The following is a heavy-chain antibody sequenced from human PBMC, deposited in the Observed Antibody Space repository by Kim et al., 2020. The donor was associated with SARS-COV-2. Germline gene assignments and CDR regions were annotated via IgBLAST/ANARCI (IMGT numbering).Heavy chain of an antibody. CDR3: ASYSGYERLFGY. D-gene: IGHD5-12*01. V-gene: IGHV4-39*01. CDR2: IYYSGST. J-gene: IGHJ4*02. Sequence: SETLSLTCTVSGGSISSSSYYWGWIRQPPGKGLEWIGSIYYSGSTYYNPSLKSRVTISVDTSKNQFSLKLSSVTAADTAVYYCASYSGYERLFGYWGQGTLVTVSS. CDR1: GGSISSSSYY.